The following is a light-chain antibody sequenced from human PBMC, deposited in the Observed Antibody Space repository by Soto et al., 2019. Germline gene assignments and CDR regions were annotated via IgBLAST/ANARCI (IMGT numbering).Light chain of an antibody. CDR2: SAS. J-gene: IGKJ1*01. V-gene: IGKV1-9*01. CDR3: QHLKTYPQT. CDR1: QGISSY. Sequence: DFQLTQSPSFLSASIGDRVTITCRASQGISSYLAWYQQKPGKPPKLLIYSASTLQSGVPSRFSGSGSGTEFTLTLSSLQPEDFATYYCQHLKTYPQTFGQGTKVEIK.